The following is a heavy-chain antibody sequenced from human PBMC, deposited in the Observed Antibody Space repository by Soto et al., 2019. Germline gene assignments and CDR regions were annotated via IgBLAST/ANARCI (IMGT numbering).Heavy chain of an antibody. CDR1: GFTFSSYA. Sequence: EVQLLDSGGGLVQPGGSLRLSCAASGFTFSSYAMSWVRQAPGKGLEWVSSISGSDGSTYYADSVKGRFTISRDNSKNTLYLQMNSPRAEDTAVYYCAKHYGSGSHYKGFHYWGQGTLVTVSS. V-gene: IGHV3-23*01. D-gene: IGHD3-10*01. CDR2: ISGSDGST. J-gene: IGHJ4*02. CDR3: AKHYGSGSHYKGFHY.